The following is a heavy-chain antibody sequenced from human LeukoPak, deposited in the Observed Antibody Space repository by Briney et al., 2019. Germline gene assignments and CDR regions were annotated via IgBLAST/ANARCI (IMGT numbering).Heavy chain of an antibody. J-gene: IGHJ4*02. Sequence: PGGSLRLSCAASGFTFSSYEMNWVRQAPGKGLEWVSYISSSGRTIYYADSVKGRFINSRDNAKNSLYLQMNSLRAEDTAVYYCARAWAPISANYYDSSTYTDYWGQGTLVTVSS. V-gene: IGHV3-48*03. CDR2: ISSSGRTI. D-gene: IGHD3-22*01. CDR3: ARAWAPISANYYDSSTYTDY. CDR1: GFTFSSYE.